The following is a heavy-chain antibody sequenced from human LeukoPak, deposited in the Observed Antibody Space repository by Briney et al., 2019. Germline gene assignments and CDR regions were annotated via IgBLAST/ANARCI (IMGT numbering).Heavy chain of an antibody. Sequence: PSETLSLTCTVSGGSISSSSYYWGWIRQPPEKGLEWIGSIYYSGSTYYNPSLKSRVTISVDTSKNQFSLKLSSVTAADTAVYYCARHLLLAGAFDIWGQGTMVTVSS. CDR2: IYYSGST. CDR3: ARHLLLAGAFDI. D-gene: IGHD3-22*01. CDR1: GGSISSSSYY. J-gene: IGHJ3*02. V-gene: IGHV4-39*01.